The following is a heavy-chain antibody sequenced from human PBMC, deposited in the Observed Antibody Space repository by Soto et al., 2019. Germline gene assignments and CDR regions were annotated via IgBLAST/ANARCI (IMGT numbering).Heavy chain of an antibody. J-gene: IGHJ5*02. D-gene: IGHD2-15*01. CDR2: IYHSGTT. Sequence: SETLSLTCTVSGGSISSGGYYWSWIRQHPGKGLEWIGYIYHSGTTYYNPSLKSRVTISVDTSKNQFSLKLISVTAADTAVYYFFRFLFIGGSCSVGAPPDWFDPWGKGTLVTVSS. V-gene: IGHV4-31*03. CDR3: FRFLFIGGSCSVGAPPDWFDP. CDR1: GGSISSGGYY.